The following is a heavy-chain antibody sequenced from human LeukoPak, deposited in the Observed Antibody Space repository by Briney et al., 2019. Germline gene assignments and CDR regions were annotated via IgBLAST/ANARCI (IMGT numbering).Heavy chain of an antibody. CDR2: ISAYNGNT. J-gene: IGHJ6*03. D-gene: IGHD2-2*02. V-gene: IGHV1-18*01. Sequence: ASVTVSCTASGYTFTSYGISWVRQAPGQGLEWMGWISAYNGNTNYAQKLQGRVTMTTDTSTSTAYMELRSLRSDDTAVYYCARDPRDYTKSHTGRYPYYYYMDVWGKGTTVTVSS. CDR3: ARDPRDYTKSHTGRYPYYYYMDV. CDR1: GYTFTSYG.